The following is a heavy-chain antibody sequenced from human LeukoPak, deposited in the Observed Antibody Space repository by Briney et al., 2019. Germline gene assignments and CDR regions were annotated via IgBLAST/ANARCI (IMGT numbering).Heavy chain of an antibody. J-gene: IGHJ3*01. CDR2: IKSKNDGATI. V-gene: IGHV3-15*05. CDR1: GFTFSNAW. CDR3: AREYYYGSGDAFDF. D-gene: IGHD3-10*01. Sequence: PGGSLRLSCAASGFTFSNAWMTWVRQSAGRGLEWVGRIKSKNDGATIYYGGSVEGRFTISRDNAKNTLYLQMNSLRAEDTAVYYCAREYYYGSGDAFDFWGQGTMVSVSS.